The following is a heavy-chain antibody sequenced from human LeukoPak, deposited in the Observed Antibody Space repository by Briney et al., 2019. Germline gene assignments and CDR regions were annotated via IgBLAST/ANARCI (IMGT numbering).Heavy chain of an antibody. CDR2: ISGRDGRT. CDR3: CTSPSFGSSWYQFNY. J-gene: IGHJ4*02. D-gene: IGHD6-13*01. V-gene: IGHV3-23*01. CDR1: GLIFYTYA. Sequence: GGSLRLSCSVSGLIFYTYAMSWVRQAPGKGLEWVSAISGRDGRTYYTDSVKGRFTISRDNSKNTLYLQMNSLRAEDTAVYYCCTSPSFGSSWYQFNYWGQGVLVIVSS.